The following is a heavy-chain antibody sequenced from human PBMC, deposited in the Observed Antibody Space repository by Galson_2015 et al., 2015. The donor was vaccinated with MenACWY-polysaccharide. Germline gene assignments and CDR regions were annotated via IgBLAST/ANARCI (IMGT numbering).Heavy chain of an antibody. CDR3: ARGGEQWLGPSRGYYYSGMDV. D-gene: IGHD6-19*01. Sequence: TLSLTCTVSGGSISSNSYYWSWIRQPAGKGLECIGRIYTSGNTNYIPSLKSRVTISRDTSENQFSLNLSSVTAADTAVYYCARGGEQWLGPSRGYYYSGMDVWGQGTTVTVSS. V-gene: IGHV4-61*02. CDR1: GGSISSNSYY. J-gene: IGHJ6*02. CDR2: IYTSGNT.